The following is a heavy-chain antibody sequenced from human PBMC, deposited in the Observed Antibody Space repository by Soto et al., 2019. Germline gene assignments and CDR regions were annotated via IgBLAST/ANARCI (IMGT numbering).Heavy chain of an antibody. Sequence: GGSLRLSCSASGFAFSSYAMIWVRQAPGKGLEWVSAISGSGGSTYYADSVKGRFTISRDNSKNTLYLQMNSLRAEDTAVYYCAKANCSGGSCYIRGFEHWGQGTLVTVPS. CDR2: ISGSGGST. D-gene: IGHD2-15*01. CDR3: AKANCSGGSCYIRGFEH. V-gene: IGHV3-23*01. CDR1: GFAFSSYA. J-gene: IGHJ4*02.